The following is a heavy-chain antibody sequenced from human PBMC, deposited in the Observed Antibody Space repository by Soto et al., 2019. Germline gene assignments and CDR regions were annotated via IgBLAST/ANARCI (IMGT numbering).Heavy chain of an antibody. J-gene: IGHJ4*02. V-gene: IGHV3-23*01. Sequence: EVQMLESGGDLVQPGGSLRLSCAASGFTFSNYAMSWVRQAPGKGLEWVSAIGHSGDDTNYADSVKGRFTISRDNYKNTLYLQTNSLRAEDTAVYYCAKVWPGTRTPGLDCWVQGTLVTASS. CDR2: IGHSGDDT. CDR3: AKVWPGTRTPGLDC. D-gene: IGHD1-1*01. CDR1: GFTFSNYA.